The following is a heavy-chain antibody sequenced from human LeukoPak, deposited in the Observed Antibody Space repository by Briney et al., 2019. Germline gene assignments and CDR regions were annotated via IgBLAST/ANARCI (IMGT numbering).Heavy chain of an antibody. D-gene: IGHD6-19*01. CDR1: GYTFTGYY. J-gene: IGHJ4*02. V-gene: IGHV1-2*02. CDR2: INPNSGGT. Sequence: ASVKVSCKASGYTFTGYYMHWVRQAPEQGLEWMGWINPNSGGTNYAQKFQGRVTMTRDTSISTAYMELSRLRSDDTAVYYCARGAVAGTSFDYWGQGTLVTVSS. CDR3: ARGAVAGTSFDY.